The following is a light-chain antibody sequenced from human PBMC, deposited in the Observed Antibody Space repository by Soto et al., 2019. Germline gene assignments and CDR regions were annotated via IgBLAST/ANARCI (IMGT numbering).Light chain of an antibody. J-gene: IGKJ1*01. CDR1: QSVRSSY. V-gene: IGKV3-20*01. Sequence: LLTRSPATQTLSPGERSTLSCRSSQSVRSSYLAWYQQKPGQAPSLLIYDASSRATGVPDRFSGSGSGTDFTLTISRLEPEDFAVYYCQQYGSSPQTFGQRTKVDIK. CDR3: QQYGSSPQT. CDR2: DAS.